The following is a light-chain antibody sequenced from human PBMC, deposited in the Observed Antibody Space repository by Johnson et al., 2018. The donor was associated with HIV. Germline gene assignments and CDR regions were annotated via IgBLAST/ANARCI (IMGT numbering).Light chain of an antibody. CDR1: SSNIGNNY. CDR2: DNN. CDR3: GTWDSSMSVYV. Sequence: HSVLTQPPSVSAAPGQKVTISCSGSSSNIGNNYVSWYQQLPGTAPKLLIYDNNKRPSGISDRFSGSKSGTSATLGITGLQTGDEADYYCGTWDSSMSVYVFGTGTKVTVL. V-gene: IGLV1-51*01. J-gene: IGLJ1*01.